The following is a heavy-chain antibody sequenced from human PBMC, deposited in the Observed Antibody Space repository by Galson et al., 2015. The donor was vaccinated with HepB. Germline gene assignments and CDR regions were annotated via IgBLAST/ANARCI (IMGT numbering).Heavy chain of an antibody. Sequence: SLRLSCAASGFTFSSYAMHWVRQAPGKGLEYVSAISSNGGSTYYANSVKGRFTISRDNSKNTLYLQMGSLRAEDMAVYYCARGFSTMVRGVSPPDYWGQGTLVTVSS. D-gene: IGHD3-10*01. V-gene: IGHV3-64*01. CDR2: ISSNGGST. CDR1: GFTFSSYA. CDR3: ARGFSTMVRGVSPPDY. J-gene: IGHJ4*02.